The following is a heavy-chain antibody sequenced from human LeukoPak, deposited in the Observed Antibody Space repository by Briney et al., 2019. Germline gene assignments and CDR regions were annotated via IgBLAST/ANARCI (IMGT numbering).Heavy chain of an antibody. CDR2: IYSSGNT. CDR1: GASISSSNYY. V-gene: IGHV4-39*01. D-gene: IGHD5-12*01. J-gene: IGHJ4*02. Sequence: PPETLSLTCAVSGASISSSNYYWGWVRQSPGKGLEWIGNIYSSGNTYYNASLKSRVTMYIDTSKNQFSLKLSSVTAADTAMYYCAKSKGYGLIDYWGQGTLVTVSS. CDR3: AKSKGYGLIDY.